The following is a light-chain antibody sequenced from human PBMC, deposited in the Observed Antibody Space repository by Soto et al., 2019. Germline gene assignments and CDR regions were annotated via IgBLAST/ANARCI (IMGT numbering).Light chain of an antibody. V-gene: IGKV1-9*01. CDR3: QQYNRGYT. CDR1: KDIVTY. Sequence: GDRVQTTLRKGKDIVTYLAWYQQTPGNAPKLLIYLASTLPGGVPSRFSGSGSGTEFTLTISSLQPDDFATYYCQQYNRGYTFGQVTKVDI. J-gene: IGKJ1*01. CDR2: LAS.